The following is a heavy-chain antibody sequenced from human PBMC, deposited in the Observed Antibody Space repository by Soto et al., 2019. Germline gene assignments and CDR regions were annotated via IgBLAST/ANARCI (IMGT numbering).Heavy chain of an antibody. V-gene: IGHV1-18*01. CDR2: ISGYNGDT. CDR3: ARDHIVVVTAIRGFDY. D-gene: IGHD2-21*02. Sequence: QVQLVQSGAEVKKPGASVKVSCKASGYTFTSYGISWVRQAPGQGLEWMGWISGYNGDTNYAQRLQGRVTMTTDTSTSTAYMELRSLRSDDTAVYYCARDHIVVVTAIRGFDYWGQGTLVTVSS. J-gene: IGHJ4*02. CDR1: GYTFTSYG.